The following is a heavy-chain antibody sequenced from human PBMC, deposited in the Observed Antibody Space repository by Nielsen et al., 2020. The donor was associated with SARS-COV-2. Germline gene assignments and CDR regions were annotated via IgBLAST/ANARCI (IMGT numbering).Heavy chain of an antibody. Sequence: SETLSLTCAVSGGSISSSNWWSWVRQPPGKGLEWIGEIYHSGSTNYNPSLKSRVTISVDTSKNQFSLKLSSVTAADTAVYYCARGSSRTQYYYYYGMDVWGQGTTVTVSS. CDR1: GGSISSSNW. J-gene: IGHJ6*02. V-gene: IGHV4-4*02. CDR3: ARGSSRTQYYYYYGMDV. CDR2: IYHSGST. D-gene: IGHD3-10*01.